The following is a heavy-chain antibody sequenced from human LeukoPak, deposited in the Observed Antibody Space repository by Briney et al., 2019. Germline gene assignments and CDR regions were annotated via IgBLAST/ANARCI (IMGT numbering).Heavy chain of an antibody. CDR1: GFTFNTYW. CDR3: ARLGNNYANVIDY. J-gene: IGHJ4*02. CDR2: IKQDGSQK. Sequence: PGGSLRLSCVASGFTFNTYWMSWVRQAPGKGLEWVANIKQDGSQKYYVDSVKGRFTISKDNAENSLYLQMNSLRAEDTALYYCARLGNNYANVIDYWGQGTLVTVAS. V-gene: IGHV3-7*04. D-gene: IGHD5-24*01.